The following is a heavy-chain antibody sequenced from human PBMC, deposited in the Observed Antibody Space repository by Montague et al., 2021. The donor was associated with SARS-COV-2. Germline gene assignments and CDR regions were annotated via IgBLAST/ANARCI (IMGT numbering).Heavy chain of an antibody. CDR2: ISRGGPT. J-gene: IGHJ4*02. D-gene: IGHD5-18*01. Sequence: SETLSLTCVVSGDSITRSNWWSWLRPPPGKVLWLIGDISRGGPTNYTSLLRRRVTMSIDTDKHYFFLTVTSATAADAAVYYCSRLNENGYHGYESDYWGQGTLVTVSS. CDR1: GDSITRSNW. CDR3: SRLNENGYHGYESDY. V-gene: IGHV4/OR15-8*02.